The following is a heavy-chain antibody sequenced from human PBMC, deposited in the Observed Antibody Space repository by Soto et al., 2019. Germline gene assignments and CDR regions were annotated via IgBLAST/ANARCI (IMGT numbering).Heavy chain of an antibody. V-gene: IGHV3-23*01. CDR2: ISGSGGST. Sequence: GGSLRLSCAASGFTFSSYAMSWVRQAPGKGLEWVSAISGSGGSTYYADSVKGRFTISRDNSKNTLYLQMNSLRAEDTAVYYCAKDYYDSSGYPNYYYYGMDVWGQGTTVTVSS. CDR3: AKDYYDSSGYPNYYYYGMDV. J-gene: IGHJ6*02. CDR1: GFTFSSYA. D-gene: IGHD3-22*01.